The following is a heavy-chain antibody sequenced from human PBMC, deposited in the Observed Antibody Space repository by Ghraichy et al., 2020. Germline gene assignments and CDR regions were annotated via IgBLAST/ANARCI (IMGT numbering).Heavy chain of an antibody. V-gene: IGHV1-69*10. J-gene: IGHJ3*02. CDR2: IIPILGIA. CDR3: ARPYGSGRTDAFDI. CDR1: GGTFSSYA. D-gene: IGHD3-10*01. Sequence: SVKVSCKASGGTFSSYAISWVRQAPGQGLERMGGIIPILGIANYAQKFQGRVTITADKSTSTAYMELSSLRSEDTAVYYCARPYGSGRTDAFDIWGQGTMVTVSS.